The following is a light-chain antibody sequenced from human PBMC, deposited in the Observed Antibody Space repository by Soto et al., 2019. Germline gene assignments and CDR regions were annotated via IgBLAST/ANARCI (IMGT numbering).Light chain of an antibody. J-gene: IGKJ5*01. CDR3: QHYAHNSPIT. CDR1: QRLSNN. CDR2: DAS. V-gene: IGKV3-15*01. Sequence: EIVLTQSPATLSVSPGESATLSCRASQRLSNNVAWYQQTPGQAPRLLIYDASTRATGIPARFSGSGSGTEFTLTISRLEPEDFALYYCQHYAHNSPITFGQGTRLEIK.